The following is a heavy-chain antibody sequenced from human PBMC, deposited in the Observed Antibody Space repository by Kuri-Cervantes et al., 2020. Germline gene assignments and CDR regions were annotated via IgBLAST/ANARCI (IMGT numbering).Heavy chain of an antibody. J-gene: IGHJ3*02. CDR1: GYTFTSYW. CDR3: ARRGIVATIKDAFDI. V-gene: IGHV5-51*01. CDR2: IYPGDSDT. D-gene: IGHD5-12*01. Sequence: TDSSKAPGYTFTSYWIGWVRRMPGKGLEWMGIIYPGDSDTRYSPSFQGQVTISADKSISTAYLQWSSLKASDTAMYYCARRGIVATIKDAFDIWGQGTMVTVSS.